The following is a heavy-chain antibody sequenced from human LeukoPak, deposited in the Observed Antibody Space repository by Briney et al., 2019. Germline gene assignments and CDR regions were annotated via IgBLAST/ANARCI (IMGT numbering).Heavy chain of an antibody. CDR3: AREWAEAGTNFDY. V-gene: IGHV4-34*01. J-gene: IGHJ4*02. D-gene: IGHD6-13*01. CDR1: GGSFSGYY. Sequence: KPSETLSLTCAVYGGSFSGYYWSWIRQPPGKGLEWIGEINHSGSTNYNPSLKSRVTISVDTSKNQFSLKLSSVTAADTAVYYCAREWAEAGTNFDYWGQGTLVTVSS. CDR2: INHSGST.